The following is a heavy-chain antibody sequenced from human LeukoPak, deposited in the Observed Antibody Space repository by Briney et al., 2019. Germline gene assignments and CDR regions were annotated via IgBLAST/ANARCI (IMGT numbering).Heavy chain of an antibody. D-gene: IGHD5-12*01. V-gene: IGHV3-23*01. Sequence: GGSLRLSCATSGFTFSNYAVSWVRQAPGKGLEWVSSISGSGGTTYYADSVKGRFTISRDDSKNTLYLQMNSLRAEDTAVYYCAKDPYRASSGLVDYWGQGTLVTVSS. CDR2: ISGSGGTT. CDR1: GFTFSNYA. CDR3: AKDPYRASSGLVDY. J-gene: IGHJ4*02.